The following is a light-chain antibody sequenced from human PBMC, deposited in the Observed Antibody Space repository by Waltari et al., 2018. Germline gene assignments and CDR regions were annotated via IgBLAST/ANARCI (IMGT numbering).Light chain of an antibody. V-gene: IGKV3-20*01. J-gene: IGKJ2*01. CDR1: QSVDNTY. Sequence: EIVLTQSPGTLSLSPGERATLSCRASQSVDNTYLAWYQKKPGQAPRLLIFAASNRATGIPDRFSGCGSGTDFILTISRVEPEDFAVYYCQQYGGSLPYTFGQGTKLEIK. CDR3: QQYGGSLPYT. CDR2: AAS.